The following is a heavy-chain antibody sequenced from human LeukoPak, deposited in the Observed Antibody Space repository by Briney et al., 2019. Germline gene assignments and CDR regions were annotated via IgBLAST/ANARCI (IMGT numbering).Heavy chain of an antibody. D-gene: IGHD6-19*01. J-gene: IGHJ6*03. V-gene: IGHV1-24*01. CDR1: GYSLSVLS. CDR2: FHPVDGET. Sequence: GASVKVSCKLSGYSLSVLSMHWVRQAPGKGLEWMGGFHPVDGETIYAQKFQGRVTMTEDTSTDTAYMEINSLRSEDTAVYYCATIRGQWQPNYYYYMDVWGKGTTVTVSS. CDR3: ATIRGQWQPNYYYYMDV.